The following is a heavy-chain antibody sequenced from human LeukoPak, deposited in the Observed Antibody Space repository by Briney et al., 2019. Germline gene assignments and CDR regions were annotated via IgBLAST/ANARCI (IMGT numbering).Heavy chain of an antibody. Sequence: GASVKVSCKASGYTFTSYGISWVRQAPGQGLEWMGWISAYNGNTNYAQKLQGRVTMTTDTSTSTAYMELRSLRSDDTAVYYCARIALDDYGDYGNFDYWGQGTLVTVSS. CDR1: GYTFTSYG. CDR2: ISAYNGNT. V-gene: IGHV1-18*01. CDR3: ARIALDDYGDYGNFDY. J-gene: IGHJ4*02. D-gene: IGHD4-17*01.